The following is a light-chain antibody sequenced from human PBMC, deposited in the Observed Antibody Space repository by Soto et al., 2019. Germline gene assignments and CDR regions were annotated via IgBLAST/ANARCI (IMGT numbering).Light chain of an antibody. Sequence: QSVLTQPASVSGSPGQSITISCTGTSSDVGLYNYVSWYQQHPVKAPKLMIYEVSNRPSGVSNRFSGSKSGNTASLTISGRQAEGEADYYCSSYTSSSTLVFGGGTKVTVL. V-gene: IGLV2-14*01. J-gene: IGLJ3*02. CDR3: SSYTSSSTLV. CDR2: EVS. CDR1: SSDVGLYNY.